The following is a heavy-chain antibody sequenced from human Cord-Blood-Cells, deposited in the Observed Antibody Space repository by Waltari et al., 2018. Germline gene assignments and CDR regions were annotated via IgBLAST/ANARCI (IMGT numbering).Heavy chain of an antibody. CDR2: ISSSSSYI. CDR3: ARDLDNFDY. V-gene: IGHV3-21*01. D-gene: IGHD2-2*03. Sequence: EVQLVESGGGMVKPGGSLRLSCAASGFPFSSYSMHWVRQAPGKGLEWVSSISSSSSYIYYADSVKGRFTISRDNAKNSLYLQMNSLRAEDTAVYYCARDLDNFDYWGQGTLVTVSS. J-gene: IGHJ4*02. CDR1: GFPFSSYS.